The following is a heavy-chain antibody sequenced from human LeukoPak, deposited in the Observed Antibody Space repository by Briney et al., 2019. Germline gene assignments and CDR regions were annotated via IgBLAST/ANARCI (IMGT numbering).Heavy chain of an antibody. V-gene: IGHV3-23*01. CDR1: GFTPSSYA. J-gene: IGHJ4*02. D-gene: IGHD2-2*01. Sequence: GGSLRLSCAASGFTPSSYAVSWVRQAPGKGLEWVSASSASGETTYHADSVKGRFTISRDNPKSTVYLQMNRLRAEDTAVYYCARGWVSKGYFDHWGQGTLVTVSS. CDR2: SSASGETT. CDR3: ARGWVSKGYFDH.